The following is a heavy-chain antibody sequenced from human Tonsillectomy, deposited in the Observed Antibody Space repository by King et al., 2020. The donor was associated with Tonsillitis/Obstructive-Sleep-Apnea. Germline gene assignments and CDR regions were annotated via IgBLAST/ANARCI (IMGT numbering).Heavy chain of an antibody. Sequence: VQLVESGGGLVQPGGSLRLSCAASGFIFSSSEMNWVRQAPGKGLEWVSYISSSGSAIYYADSVKGRFTIPRDNAKNSLFLQMNSLRAEDTAVYYCAREGEIAAYHYWGQGNLVTVSS. V-gene: IGHV3-48*03. CDR2: ISSSGSAI. J-gene: IGHJ4*02. CDR1: GFIFSSSE. D-gene: IGHD6-6*01. CDR3: AREGEIAAYHY.